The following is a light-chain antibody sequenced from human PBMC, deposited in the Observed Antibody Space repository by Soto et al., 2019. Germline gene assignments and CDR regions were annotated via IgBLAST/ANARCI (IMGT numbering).Light chain of an antibody. V-gene: IGLV2-14*01. CDR1: SSDVGAYNY. Sequence: QSALTQPASVSGSPGQSTTISCTGTSSDVGAYNYVSWYQQHAGKAPKLIIHEVTNRPSGVSHRFSGSKSGNTASLTISGLQAEDEADYYCSSYTGSTDYVFGTGTKVTVL. J-gene: IGLJ1*01. CDR2: EVT. CDR3: SSYTGSTDYV.